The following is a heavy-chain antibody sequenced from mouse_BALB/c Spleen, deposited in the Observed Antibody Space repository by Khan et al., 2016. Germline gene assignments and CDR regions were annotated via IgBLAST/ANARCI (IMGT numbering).Heavy chain of an antibody. Sequence: EVELVESGGGLVKPGGSLKFSCAASGFTFSSYAMSCVRQTPEKRLAWVASISSGGTTYYPDSVKGRFTISRDDARNILYLQMNSVRTEVTDIYYCGREEKDLDYWGQGTSVTVSS. J-gene: IGHJ4*01. V-gene: IGHV5-6-5*01. CDR3: GREEKDLDY. CDR2: ISSGGTT. CDR1: GFTFSSYA.